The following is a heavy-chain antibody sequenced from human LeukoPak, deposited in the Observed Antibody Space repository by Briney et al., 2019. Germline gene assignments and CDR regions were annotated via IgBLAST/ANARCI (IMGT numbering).Heavy chain of an antibody. CDR3: ARERPRRYFDY. CDR2: IKQDGSEK. Sequence: PGGSLRLSCAASGFTFSNYAMHWVRQAPGKGLEWVANIKQDGSEKYYVDSVKGRFTISRDNAKNSLYLQMNSLRAEDTAVYYCARERPRRYFDYWGQGTLVTVSS. V-gene: IGHV3-7*01. CDR1: GFTFSNYA. J-gene: IGHJ4*02.